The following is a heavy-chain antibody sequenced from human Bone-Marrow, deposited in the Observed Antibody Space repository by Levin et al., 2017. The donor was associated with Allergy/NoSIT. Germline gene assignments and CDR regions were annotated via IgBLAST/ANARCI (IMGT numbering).Heavy chain of an antibody. D-gene: IGHD6-13*01. V-gene: IGHV3-53*01. CDR3: ARVTTSWYSYFDY. CDR1: GFTVSDNY. J-gene: IGHJ4*02. Sequence: GESLKISCAASGFTVSDNYMTWVRQAPGKGLEWLSVIYSGGGAFYADSVKGRFTISRDNSKNTLYLQMNTLTAADTAVYYCARVTTSWYSYFDYWGQGSLVTVSS. CDR2: IYSGGGA.